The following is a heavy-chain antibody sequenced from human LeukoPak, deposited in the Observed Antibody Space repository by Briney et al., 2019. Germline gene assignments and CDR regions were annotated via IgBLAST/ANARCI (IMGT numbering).Heavy chain of an antibody. V-gene: IGHV4-4*07. Sequence: PSETLSLTCTVSGGSISSYYWSWIRQPAGKGLEWIGRIYASGSTNYNPSLKSRVTILVDTSKKEFSLKLSCVTAADTAIYYCARTLRGLYYGSGSLDYWGQGTLVTVTS. CDR3: ARTLRGLYYGSGSLDY. CDR2: IYASGST. J-gene: IGHJ4*02. D-gene: IGHD3-10*01. CDR1: GGSISSYY.